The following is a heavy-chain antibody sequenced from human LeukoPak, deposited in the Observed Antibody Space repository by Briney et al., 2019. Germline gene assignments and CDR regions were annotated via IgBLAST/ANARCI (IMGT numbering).Heavy chain of an antibody. CDR1: GYPFTSYG. CDR3: ARDFDEYSSSYFDY. D-gene: IGHD6-6*01. Sequence: ASVKVSCKASGYPFTSYGITWVRQAPGQGLEWMGWISAYNANTNYAQKLQGRVTMTTDTSTSTAYTELRSLRSDDTAVYYCARDFDEYSSSYFDYWGQGTLVTVSS. V-gene: IGHV1-18*01. J-gene: IGHJ4*02. CDR2: ISAYNANT.